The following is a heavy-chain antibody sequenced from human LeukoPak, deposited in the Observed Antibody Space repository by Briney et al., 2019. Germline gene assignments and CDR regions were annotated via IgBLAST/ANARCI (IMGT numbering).Heavy chain of an antibody. CDR2: INHSGST. CDR3: ARHIPVLRYSDPEGLYGMDV. V-gene: IGHV4-34*01. CDR1: GGSFSGYY. Sequence: SETLSLTCAVYGGSFSGYYWSWIRQPPGKGLEWIGEINHSGSTNYNPSLKSRVTISVDTSKNQSSLKLSSVTAADTAVYYCARHIPVLRYSDPEGLYGMDVWGQGTTVTVSS. D-gene: IGHD3-9*01. J-gene: IGHJ6*02.